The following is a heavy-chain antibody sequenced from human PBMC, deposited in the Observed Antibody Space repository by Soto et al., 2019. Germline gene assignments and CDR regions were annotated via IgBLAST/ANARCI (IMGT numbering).Heavy chain of an antibody. CDR2: IKSKTNGGTT. Sequence: GGSLRLSCAASGFTFSNAWMNWVRQAPGKGLEWVGRIKSKTNGGTTDYAAPVKGRFTISRDDSKNTLYLQMKSLKTEDTAVYYCTTDRSTKRYYDSSGYSDHYWGQGTLVTVSS. V-gene: IGHV3-15*07. CDR1: GFTFSNAW. CDR3: TTDRSTKRYYDSSGYSDHY. D-gene: IGHD3-22*01. J-gene: IGHJ4*02.